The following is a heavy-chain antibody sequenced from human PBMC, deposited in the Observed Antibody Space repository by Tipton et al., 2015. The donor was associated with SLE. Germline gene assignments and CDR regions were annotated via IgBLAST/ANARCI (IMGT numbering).Heavy chain of an antibody. CDR2: TYYSETA. CDR1: GGSISSDTYY. Sequence: TLSLTCSVSGGSISSDTYYWGWIRQPPGKGLEWIGNTYYSETAYYNPSLKSRVTISVDTSKNQFSLRLSSVTAADTAVYYCAREPVYYYYYMDVWGKGTTVTVSS. J-gene: IGHJ6*03. CDR3: AREPVYYYYYMDV. V-gene: IGHV4-39*07.